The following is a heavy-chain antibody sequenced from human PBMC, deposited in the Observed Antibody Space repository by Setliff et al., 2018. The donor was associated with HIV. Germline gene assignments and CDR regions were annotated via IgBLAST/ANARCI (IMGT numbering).Heavy chain of an antibody. V-gene: IGHV1-46*01. D-gene: IGHD1-1*01. CDR3: AREAPDDHFDY. J-gene: IGHJ4*02. CDR1: GGTFSSYA. CDR2: IYPGHAYT. Sequence: ASVKVSCKASGGTFSSYAISWVRQAPGQGLEWMGIIYPGHAYTSYAQKFKGRVTMASDTSTSTVYMNLRSLRSDDTAFYFCAREAPDDHFDYWGQGTLVTVSS.